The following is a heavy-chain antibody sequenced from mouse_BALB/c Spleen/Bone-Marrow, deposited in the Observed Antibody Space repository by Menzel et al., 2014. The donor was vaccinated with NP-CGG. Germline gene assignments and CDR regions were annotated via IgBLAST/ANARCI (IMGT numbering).Heavy chain of an antibody. CDR2: INPESSTI. Sequence: DVMLVESGGGLVQPGGSLKLSCTASGFDFSRYWMSWVRQAPGKGLQWIGGINPESSTINYTPSLKDKFIISRDNAKNTLYLQMSKVRSEDTALYYCTRLTYYGLTDYWGQGTTLTVSS. V-gene: IGHV4-1*02. CDR1: GFDFSRYW. CDR3: TRLTYYGLTDY. D-gene: IGHD1-2*01. J-gene: IGHJ2*01.